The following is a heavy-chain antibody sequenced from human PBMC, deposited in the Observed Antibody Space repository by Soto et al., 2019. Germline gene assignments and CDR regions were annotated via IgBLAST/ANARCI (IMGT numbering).Heavy chain of an antibody. D-gene: IGHD3-10*01. CDR3: ARDRVTMVRGVNYYYYGMDV. CDR1: GYTFTGYY. CDR2: INPNSGGT. Sequence: ASVKVSCKASGYTFTGYYMHWVRQAPGQGLEWMGWINPNSGGTNYAQKFQGWVTMTRDTSISTAYMELSRLRSDDTAVYYCARDRVTMVRGVNYYYYGMDVWGQGTTVTSP. J-gene: IGHJ6*02. V-gene: IGHV1-2*04.